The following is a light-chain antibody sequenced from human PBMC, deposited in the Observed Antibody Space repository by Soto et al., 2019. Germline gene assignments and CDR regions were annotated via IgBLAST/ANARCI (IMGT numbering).Light chain of an antibody. CDR3: QQPSYWPIT. J-gene: IGKJ5*01. Sequence: EIAVTHSPSALCVSAGERASRSSRASQSVSSRYLAWYQQKPGQAPRLLIYDASNRATGIPARFSGSESGTAFTLTISSLQPDDFAVYNCQQPSYWPITFGQGTRLEIK. CDR2: DAS. CDR1: QSVSSRY. V-gene: IGKV3D-20*02.